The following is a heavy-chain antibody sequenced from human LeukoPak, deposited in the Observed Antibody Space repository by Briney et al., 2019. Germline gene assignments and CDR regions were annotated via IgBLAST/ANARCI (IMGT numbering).Heavy chain of an antibody. CDR1: GGSFSNYD. Sequence: IPSETLSLTCGVYGGSFSNYDWNWIRQPPGKGLEWIGEINHSGSTSYNPSLKSRVTISVDTSKNQFSLKLSSVTAADTAVYYCASLWIQLWVTLDYWGQGTLVTVSS. CDR2: INHSGST. J-gene: IGHJ4*02. V-gene: IGHV4-34*01. CDR3: ASLWIQLWVTLDY. D-gene: IGHD5-18*01.